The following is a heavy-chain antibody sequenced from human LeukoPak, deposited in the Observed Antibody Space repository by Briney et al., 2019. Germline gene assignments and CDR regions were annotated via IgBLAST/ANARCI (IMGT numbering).Heavy chain of an antibody. J-gene: IGHJ4*02. V-gene: IGHV1-69*13. D-gene: IGHD2-2*01. Sequence: SVKVSCKASGYTFTSYDINWVRQAPGQGLEWMGGIIPIFGRANYAQKFQGRVTITADDSTSTAYMELSSLRSEDTAVYYCADLVYCSSSSCYEPFNQTWGQGTLATVSP. CDR1: GYTFTSYD. CDR2: IIPIFGRA. CDR3: ADLVYCSSSSCYEPFNQT.